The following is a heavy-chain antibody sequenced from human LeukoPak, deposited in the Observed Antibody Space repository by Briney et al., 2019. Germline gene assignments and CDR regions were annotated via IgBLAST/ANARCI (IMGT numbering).Heavy chain of an antibody. V-gene: IGHV3-23*01. CDR3: AKVPECSGSTCYGGYQYYYMDV. J-gene: IGHJ6*03. Sequence: PGGSLRLSCAASGFTFSSYAMSWVRQAPGKGLDWVSVMSGRGGKTYYADSVGGPFTISRDNSKSRPYLQMNSLRAEDTAVYYCAKVPECSGSTCYGGYQYYYMDVWGKGTTVTVSS. CDR2: MSGRGGKT. CDR1: GFTFSSYA. D-gene: IGHD2-15*01.